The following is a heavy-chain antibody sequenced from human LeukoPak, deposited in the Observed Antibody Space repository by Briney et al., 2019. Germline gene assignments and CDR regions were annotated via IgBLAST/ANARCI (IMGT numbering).Heavy chain of an antibody. CDR3: AINRYSGSYYGGDY. J-gene: IGHJ4*02. CDR2: MNPNSGNT. CDR1: GYTFTSYD. Sequence: GASVKVSCKASGYTFTSYDINWARQATGQGLEWMGWMNPNSGNTGYAQKFQGRVTMTRNTSISTAYMELSSLRSEDTAVYYCAINRYSGSYYGGDYWGQGTLVTVSS. D-gene: IGHD1-26*01. V-gene: IGHV1-8*01.